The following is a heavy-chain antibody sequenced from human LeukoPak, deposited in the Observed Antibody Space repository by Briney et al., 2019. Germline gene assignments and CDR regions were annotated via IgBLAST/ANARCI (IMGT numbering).Heavy chain of an antibody. V-gene: IGHV1-69*05. Sequence: VASVRVSCKASGGTFSSYAISWVRQAPGQGLEWMGGIIPIFGTANYAQKFQGRVTITTDESTSTAYMELSSLRSEDTAVYYCASGYRPRLPRPYYYYYYMDVWGKGTTVTVSS. CDR1: GGTFSSYA. CDR2: IIPIFGTA. CDR3: ASGYRPRLPRPYYYYYYMDV. D-gene: IGHD1-1*01. J-gene: IGHJ6*03.